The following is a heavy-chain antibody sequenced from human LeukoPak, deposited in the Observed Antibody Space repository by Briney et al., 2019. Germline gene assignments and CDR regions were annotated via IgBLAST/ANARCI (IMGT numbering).Heavy chain of an antibody. V-gene: IGHV2-5*02. CDR2: IYWDDDK. J-gene: IGHJ5*02. Sequence: SGPTLVKPTQTLTLTCTFSGFSLSTSGVGVGWIRQPPGKALEWLALIYWDDDKRYSPSLKSRLTITKDTSKNQVVLTMTNMDPVDTATYYRAHRPPTKLRYFDWLSPNWFDPWGQGTLVTVSS. CDR3: AHRPPTKLRYFDWLSPNWFDP. CDR1: GFSLSTSGVG. D-gene: IGHD3-9*01.